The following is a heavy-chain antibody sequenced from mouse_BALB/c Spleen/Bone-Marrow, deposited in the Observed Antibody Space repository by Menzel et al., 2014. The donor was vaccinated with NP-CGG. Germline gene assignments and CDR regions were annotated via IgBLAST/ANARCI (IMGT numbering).Heavy chain of an antibody. Sequence: VKLMDSGPGLVAPSQSLSIPCTVSGFSLTSYGVHWVRQPPGKVLEWLGVIWAGGSTNYNSALMSRLSISKDNSKSQVFLKMNSLQTDDTAMYYCARGSYYEGAMDYWGQGTSVTVSS. D-gene: IGHD1-1*01. CDR3: ARGSYYEGAMDY. J-gene: IGHJ4*01. V-gene: IGHV2-9*02. CDR2: IWAGGST. CDR1: GFSLTSYG.